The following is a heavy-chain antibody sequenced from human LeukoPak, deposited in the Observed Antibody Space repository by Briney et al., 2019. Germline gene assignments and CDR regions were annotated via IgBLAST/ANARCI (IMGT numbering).Heavy chain of an antibody. Sequence: ASVKVSCKTSGNTFTGYYIHWVRQAPGQGPEWIGWINPNSGGTNYAQKFQGRVTMTRDTSISTAYMELTRLGSDDTAVYYCATVKAKDAFDIWGQGTMVTVSS. V-gene: IGHV1-2*02. CDR3: ATVKAKDAFDI. CDR1: GNTFTGYY. CDR2: INPNSGGT. J-gene: IGHJ3*02.